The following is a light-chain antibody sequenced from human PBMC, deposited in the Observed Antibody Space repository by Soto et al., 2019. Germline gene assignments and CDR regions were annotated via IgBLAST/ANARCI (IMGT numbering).Light chain of an antibody. CDR2: AAS. Sequence: EIVMTQPPTTLSVSPGERATLSWRASQSVSSDLAWYQQKFGRAPKLLIYAASTRATGIPANFSGSGSGTEFTLTISSLQSEDFAVYYCQQYNNWPRTFGQGTKVDIK. V-gene: IGKV3-15*01. J-gene: IGKJ1*01. CDR1: QSVSSD. CDR3: QQYNNWPRT.